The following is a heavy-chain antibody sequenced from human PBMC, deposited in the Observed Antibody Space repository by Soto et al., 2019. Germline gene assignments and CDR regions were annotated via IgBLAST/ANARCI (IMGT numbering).Heavy chain of an antibody. CDR2: FIPVFTTA. V-gene: IGHV1-69*01. CDR1: GGSFSTYG. CDR3: ARDGVAASRPTVRHGALDI. J-gene: IGHJ3*02. D-gene: IGHD3-10*01. Sequence: QVQLVQSGAEVKKPGSSVKVSCKASGGSFSTYGSSWVRQAPGQGLEWMGGFIPVFTTATYAQKFQGRVSITADESTYTAYMELSSLRSADTAVYFCARDGVAASRPTVRHGALDIWGQGTVVTVSS.